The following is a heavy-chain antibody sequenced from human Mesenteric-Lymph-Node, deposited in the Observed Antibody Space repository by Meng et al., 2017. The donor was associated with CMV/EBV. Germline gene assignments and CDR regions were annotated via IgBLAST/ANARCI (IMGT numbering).Heavy chain of an antibody. CDR3: ATIYGSGSRDDY. J-gene: IGHJ4*02. Sequence: SETLSLTCTVSGGSISSSSYYWGWIRQPPGKGLEWIGSIYYSGSTYYNPSLKSRVTISVDTSKNQFSLKLSSVTAADTAVYYCATIYGSGSRDDYWGQGTLVTVSS. D-gene: IGHD3-10*01. CDR1: GGSISSSSYY. V-gene: IGHV4-39*07. CDR2: IYYSGST.